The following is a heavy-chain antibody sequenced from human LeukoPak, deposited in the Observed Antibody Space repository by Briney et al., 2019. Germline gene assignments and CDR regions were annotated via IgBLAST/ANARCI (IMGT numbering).Heavy chain of an antibody. CDR3: ATAPPSGTYYYFDY. Sequence: GGSLRLSCAASGFTFSSYAMHWVRQAPGKGLEWVAVISYDGSNKYYADSVKGRFTISRDNSKNTLYLQMNSLRAEDTAVYYCATAPPSGTYYYFDYWGQGTLVTVSS. D-gene: IGHD1-26*01. J-gene: IGHJ4*02. V-gene: IGHV3-30*04. CDR2: ISYDGSNK. CDR1: GFTFSSYA.